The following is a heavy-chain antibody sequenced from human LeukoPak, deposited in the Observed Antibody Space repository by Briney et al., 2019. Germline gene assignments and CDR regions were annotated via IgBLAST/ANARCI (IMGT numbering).Heavy chain of an antibody. Sequence: PSETLSLTCAVSGGSISSGGYSWSWIRQPLGKGLEWIGYIYHSGSTYYNPSLKSRVTISVDRSKNQFSLKLSSVTAADTAVYYCARGGVDSFDYWGQGTLVTASS. CDR2: IYHSGST. CDR1: GGSISSGGYS. D-gene: IGHD2-21*01. CDR3: ARGGVDSFDY. J-gene: IGHJ4*02. V-gene: IGHV4-30-2*01.